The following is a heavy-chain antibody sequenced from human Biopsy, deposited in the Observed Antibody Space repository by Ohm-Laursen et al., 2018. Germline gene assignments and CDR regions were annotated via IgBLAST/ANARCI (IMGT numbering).Heavy chain of an antibody. J-gene: IGHJ6*02. CDR2: ISYTGGI. V-gene: IGHV4-59*01. CDR3: ARDNIPYCTSTSCDLFGMDV. Sequence: TLSLTCAVSGGSISGYHWSWIRKSPGKGLEWLAYISYTGGITSNPSLNGRATMSLDTSKNQFSLRLIYVTAADTAVYYCARDNIPYCTSTSCDLFGMDVWGQGTTVTVSS. CDR1: GGSISGYH. D-gene: IGHD2-2*01.